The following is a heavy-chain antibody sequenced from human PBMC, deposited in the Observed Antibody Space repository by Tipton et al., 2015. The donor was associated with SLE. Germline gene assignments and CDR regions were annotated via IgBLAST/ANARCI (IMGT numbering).Heavy chain of an antibody. D-gene: IGHD3-22*01. CDR1: GLSMTTRPW. CDR3: ARGELIEGFDP. CDR2: VHHTGGN. Sequence: TLSLTCSVAGLSMTTRPWWTWARQPPGKGLEWVGEVHHTGGNNYNPSLRSRVTISMDTSKSQFSLTLKSVTAADTAVYFRARGELIEGFDPWGQGTLVTVAA. J-gene: IGHJ5*02. V-gene: IGHV4-4*01.